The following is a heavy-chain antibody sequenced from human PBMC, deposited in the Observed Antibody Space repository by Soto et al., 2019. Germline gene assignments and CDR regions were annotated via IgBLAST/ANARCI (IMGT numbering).Heavy chain of an antibody. D-gene: IGHD3-10*01. Sequence: KTSETLSLTCTVSGGSISSSSYYWGWIRQPPGKGLEWIGSIYYSGSTYYNPSLKSRVTISVDTSKNQFSLKLSSVTAADTAVYYCARHGPVVFGELLYWTDPWGQGTLVTVSS. CDR1: GGSISSSSYY. V-gene: IGHV4-39*01. CDR3: ARHGPVVFGELLYWTDP. J-gene: IGHJ5*02. CDR2: IYYSGST.